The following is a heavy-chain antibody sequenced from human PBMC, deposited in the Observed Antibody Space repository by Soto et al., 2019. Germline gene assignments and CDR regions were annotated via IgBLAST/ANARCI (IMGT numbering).Heavy chain of an antibody. CDR2: IYHSGST. Sequence: LSLTCAVSGYSISSGYYWGWIRQPPGKGLEWIGSIYHSGSTYYNPSLKSRVTISVDTSRNQFPLKLSSVTAADTAVYYCARGDPGSLRNWFDPWGQGTLVTVSS. J-gene: IGHJ5*02. V-gene: IGHV4-38-2*01. CDR1: GYSISSGYY. CDR3: ARGDPGSLRNWFDP. D-gene: IGHD3-10*01.